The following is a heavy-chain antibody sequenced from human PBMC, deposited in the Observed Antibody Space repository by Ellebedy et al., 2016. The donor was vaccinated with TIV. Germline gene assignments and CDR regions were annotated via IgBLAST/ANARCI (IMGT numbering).Heavy chain of an antibody. CDR2: INKDGSDT. CDR1: GFTLNTRW. V-gene: IGHV3-74*01. Sequence: GESLKISXAASGFTLNTRWMHWVRQAPGKGLVWVSRINKDGSDTTYADSVKGRFTISTDNAKNSLYLQLSSLRAEDTAVYYCVRDFDYSDRTYYDDWLDSWGQGTLVTVSS. J-gene: IGHJ5*01. D-gene: IGHD3-22*01. CDR3: VRDFDYSDRTYYDDWLDS.